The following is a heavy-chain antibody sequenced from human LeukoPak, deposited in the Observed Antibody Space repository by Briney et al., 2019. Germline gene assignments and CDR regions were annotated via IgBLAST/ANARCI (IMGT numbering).Heavy chain of an antibody. CDR3: ARHTGGRPQYYGSGRFYRLEYFDY. CDR1: GGSISSSSYY. D-gene: IGHD3-10*01. CDR2: IYYSGST. J-gene: IGHJ4*02. Sequence: SETLSLTCTVSGGSISSSSYYWGWIRQPPGKGLEWIGSIYYSGSTYYNPSLRSRVTISVDTSKNQFSLKLSSVTAADTAVYYCARHTGGRPQYYGSGRFYRLEYFDYWGQGTLVTVSS. V-gene: IGHV4-39*01.